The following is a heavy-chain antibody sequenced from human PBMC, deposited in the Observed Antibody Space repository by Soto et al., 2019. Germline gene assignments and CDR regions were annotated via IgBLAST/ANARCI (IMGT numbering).Heavy chain of an antibody. CDR2: ISSSSSYI. J-gene: IGHJ6*02. CDR3: AGYCSSTSCYPYYYYYGMDV. CDR1: GFTFSSYS. D-gene: IGHD2-2*01. Sequence: PGGSLRLSCAASGFTFSSYSMNWVRQAPGKGLEWVSSISSSSSYIYYADSVKGRFTISRDNAKNSLYLQMNSLRAEDTAVYYCAGYCSSTSCYPYYYYYGMDVWGHGTTVTVSS. V-gene: IGHV3-21*01.